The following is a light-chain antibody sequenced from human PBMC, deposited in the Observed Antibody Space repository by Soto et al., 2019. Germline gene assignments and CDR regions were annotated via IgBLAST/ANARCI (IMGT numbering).Light chain of an antibody. V-gene: IGKV3-11*01. J-gene: IGKJ1*01. CDR3: QQLSSWPPWT. CDR2: DTS. CDR1: QSVSNY. Sequence: EIVLTQSPATLSLSPGERATLSCRASQSVSNYLAWYQQKPGQAPRLLIYDTSTRATGIPARFSGSGSGTDFTLTVSSLEPEDFAVYYCQQLSSWPPWTFGQGTKVEIK.